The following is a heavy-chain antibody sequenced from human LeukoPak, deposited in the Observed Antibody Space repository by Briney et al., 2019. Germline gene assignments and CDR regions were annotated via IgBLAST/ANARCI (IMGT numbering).Heavy chain of an antibody. CDR1: GFSLSTSGVG. D-gene: IGHD3-22*01. CDR2: IYYRGST. V-gene: IGHV4-61*08. CDR3: ARVGSYYYDSSGYLNYYFDY. J-gene: IGHJ4*02. Sequence: SGPTLVNPTQTLTLTCTFSGFSLSTSGVGVGWIRQPPGKGLEWIGYIYYRGSTNYNPSLKSRVTISVDTSKNQFSLKLSSVTAADTAVYYCARVGSYYYDSSGYLNYYFDYWGQGTLVTVSS.